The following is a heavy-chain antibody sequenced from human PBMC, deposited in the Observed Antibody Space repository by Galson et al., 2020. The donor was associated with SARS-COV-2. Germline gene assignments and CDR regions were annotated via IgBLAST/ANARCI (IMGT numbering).Heavy chain of an antibody. CDR3: TTMRYSSSWYFYYGMDV. D-gene: IGHD6-13*01. CDR1: GFPFSSAY. V-gene: IGHV3-15*01. CDR2: TKTKTDGGTA. J-gene: IGHJ6*02. Sequence: LSLTCAASGFPFSSAYMTWVRQAPGKGLEWVGRTKTKTDGGTAEYSVPVKGRFTISRDDSKNTVYLQMNSLKTEDTAVYYCTTMRYSSSWYFYYGMDVWGPGTTVTVSS.